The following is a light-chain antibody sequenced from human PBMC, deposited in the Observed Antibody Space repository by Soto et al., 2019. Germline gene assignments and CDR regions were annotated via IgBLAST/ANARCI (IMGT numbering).Light chain of an antibody. J-gene: IGKJ4*01. CDR1: QSVTSNY. V-gene: IGKV3-20*01. CDR3: QQYDSSPLT. CDR2: GAS. Sequence: EIVLTQSPGTLSVAPDERATLSCRASQSVTSNYLAWYQQRPGQAPRLLIYGASNRATGIPDRFSGSGSGTDFPLTISRLEPEDSAVYYCQQYDSSPLTFGGGTKVQIK.